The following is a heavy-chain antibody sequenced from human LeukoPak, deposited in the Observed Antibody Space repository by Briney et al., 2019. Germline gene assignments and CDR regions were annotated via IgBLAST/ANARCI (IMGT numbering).Heavy chain of an antibody. Sequence: ASVKVSCKPSGYTFTRYYMHWVRQAPGPRLEWMGWVNPNSGGTDYAQKSQARVTMTRDTSISTAYMELSRLRSDDTAVYYCASPRQYYDFLGQGGDAFHIWGRGTMVTVSS. CDR2: VNPNSGGT. CDR3: ASPRQYYDFLGQGGDAFHI. J-gene: IGHJ3*02. CDR1: GYTFTRYY. V-gene: IGHV1-2*02. D-gene: IGHD3-3*01.